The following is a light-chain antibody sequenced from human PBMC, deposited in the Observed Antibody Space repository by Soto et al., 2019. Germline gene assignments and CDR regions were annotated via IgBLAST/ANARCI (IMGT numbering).Light chain of an antibody. Sequence: VVLTQSPDTLSVSPGERVALSCRANETISNTLAWYQQKPGQAPRLLIYAASTRATGVPARFSGSGSGTEFTLTISSLQSEYFTIYYCQYYNNWLGTFGGGTKVDIK. V-gene: IGKV3-15*01. CDR2: AAS. J-gene: IGKJ4*02. CDR1: ETISNT. CDR3: QYYNNWLGT.